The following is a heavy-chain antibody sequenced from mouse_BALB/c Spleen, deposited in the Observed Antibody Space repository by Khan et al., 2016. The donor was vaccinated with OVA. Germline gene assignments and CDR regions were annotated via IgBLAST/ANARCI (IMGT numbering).Heavy chain of an antibody. CDR2: INSDGGIT. V-gene: IGHV5-2*01. CDR1: EYEFPSHD. Sequence: EVELVESGGGLVQPGESLKLSCESNEYEFPSHDMSWVRKTPEKRLELVAAINSDGGITYYPDTLERRFIISRDNTKKTLYLQMGSLRSEDTAFYYCARQYDYDGAYWGQGTLVTVAA. J-gene: IGHJ3*01. D-gene: IGHD2-4*01. CDR3: ARQYDYDGAY.